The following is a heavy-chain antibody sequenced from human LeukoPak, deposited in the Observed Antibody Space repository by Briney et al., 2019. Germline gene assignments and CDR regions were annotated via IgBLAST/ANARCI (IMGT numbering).Heavy chain of an antibody. CDR3: ARGISGKSPPAPT. D-gene: IGHD3-3*02. Sequence: GGSLRLSCAASGFTFSSYSMNWVRQAPGKGLEWVSYISSSSTIYYADSVKGRFTISRDNAKNSLYLQMNSLRAEDTAVYYCARGISGKSPPAPTWGQGTLVTVSS. V-gene: IGHV3-48*01. J-gene: IGHJ5*02. CDR1: GFTFSSYS. CDR2: ISSSSTI.